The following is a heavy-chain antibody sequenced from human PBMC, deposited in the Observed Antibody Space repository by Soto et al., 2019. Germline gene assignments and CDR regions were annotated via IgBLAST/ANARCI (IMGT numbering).Heavy chain of an antibody. Sequence: EVQLVESGGGVVRPGGCLRLSCVASGFTFDDFGMTWVRQAPGKGLEWVSGINWNGGSTGYADSVKGRFTISRDNAKNSLYLQMNSLRAEDTALYYCLTYVTVAGGRDFWGQGTLVTVSS. CDR3: LTYVTVAGGRDF. J-gene: IGHJ4*02. V-gene: IGHV3-20*04. CDR1: GFTFDDFG. D-gene: IGHD6-19*01. CDR2: INWNGGST.